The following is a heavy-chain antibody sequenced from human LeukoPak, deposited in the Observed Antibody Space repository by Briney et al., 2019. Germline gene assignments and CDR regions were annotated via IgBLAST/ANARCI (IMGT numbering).Heavy chain of an antibody. Sequence: GGSLRLSCAASGFTFSSSYMHWVRQAPGKGLEYISAISPSGDSTYYTNSVKGRLTISRDNSKNTLFLQMGSLTAEDMAVYYCARGLYYGSGQYYFAYWGQGTLVTVSS. J-gene: IGHJ4*02. CDR3: ARGLYYGSGQYYFAY. CDR2: ISPSGDST. CDR1: GFTFSSSY. D-gene: IGHD3-10*01. V-gene: IGHV3-64*01.